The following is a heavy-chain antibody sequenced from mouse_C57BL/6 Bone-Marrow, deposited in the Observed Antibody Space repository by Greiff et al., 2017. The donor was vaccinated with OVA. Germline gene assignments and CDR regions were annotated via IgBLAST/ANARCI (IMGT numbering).Heavy chain of an antibody. D-gene: IGHD2-4*01. Sequence: QVQLKQPGAELVKPGASVKMSCKASGYTFTSYWITWVKQRPGQGLEWIGDIYPGSGSTNYNEKFKSKATLTVDTSSSTAYMQLSSLTSEDSAVYYCASGDYYDCDWFAYWGQGTLVTVSA. CDR3: ASGDYYDCDWFAY. J-gene: IGHJ3*01. V-gene: IGHV1-55*01. CDR2: IYPGSGST. CDR1: GYTFTSYW.